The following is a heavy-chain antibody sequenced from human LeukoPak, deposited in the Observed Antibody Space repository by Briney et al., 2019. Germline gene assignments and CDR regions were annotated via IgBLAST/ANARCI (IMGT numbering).Heavy chain of an antibody. D-gene: IGHD3-22*01. CDR3: ARGGAMIVVEQRTHFDY. Sequence: ASVKFSCEASGYTFTSYGISWVRQAPGQGLEWMGWISPYNGNTNYAQKLQGRVTMTTDTSTSTAYMELRSLRSDDTAVYYCARGGAMIVVEQRTHFDYWGQGTLVTVSS. CDR1: GYTFTSYG. J-gene: IGHJ4*02. CDR2: ISPYNGNT. V-gene: IGHV1-18*01.